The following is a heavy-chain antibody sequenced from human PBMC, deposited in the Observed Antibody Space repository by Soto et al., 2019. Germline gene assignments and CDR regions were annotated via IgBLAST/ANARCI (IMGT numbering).Heavy chain of an antibody. CDR3: ARQTYIAAAGMDYYYYGMDV. J-gene: IGHJ6*02. Sequence: QVQLVQSGAEVKKPGSSVKVSCKASGCTFSSYAISWVRQAPGQGLEWMGGIIPIFGTANYAQKFQGRVTITADESTSTAYMELSRLRSEDTAVYYCARQTYIAAAGMDYYYYGMDVWGQGTTVTVSS. CDR2: IIPIFGTA. V-gene: IGHV1-69*01. CDR1: GCTFSSYA. D-gene: IGHD6-13*01.